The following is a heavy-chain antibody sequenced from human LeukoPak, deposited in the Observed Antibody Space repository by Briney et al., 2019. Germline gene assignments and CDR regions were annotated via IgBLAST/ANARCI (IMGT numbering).Heavy chain of an antibody. CDR3: AKEEWGFGEFPLFMDV. V-gene: IGHV3-23*01. J-gene: IGHJ6*03. CDR1: GFTFSSYA. D-gene: IGHD3-10*01. Sequence: GGSQRLSCAASGFTFSSYAMSWVRQAPGKGLEWVSAISGSGGSTYYADSVKGRFTISRDNSKNTLYLQMNSLRAEDTAVYYCAKEEWGFGEFPLFMDVWGKGTTVTISS. CDR2: ISGSGGST.